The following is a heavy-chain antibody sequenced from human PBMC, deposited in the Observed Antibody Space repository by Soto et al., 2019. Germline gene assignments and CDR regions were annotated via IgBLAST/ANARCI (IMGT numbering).Heavy chain of an antibody. CDR2: INSDGSST. J-gene: IGHJ4*02. CDR3: ARWDRIAAAGFDY. CDR1: GFTFSSYW. D-gene: IGHD6-13*01. V-gene: IGHV3-74*01. Sequence: EVQLVESGGGLVQPGGSMRLSCAASGFTFSSYWMHWVRQAPGKGLVWVSRINSDGSSTSYADSVKGRFTISRDNAKNTLYLQMNSLRAEDTAVYYCARWDRIAAAGFDYWGQGTLVTVSS.